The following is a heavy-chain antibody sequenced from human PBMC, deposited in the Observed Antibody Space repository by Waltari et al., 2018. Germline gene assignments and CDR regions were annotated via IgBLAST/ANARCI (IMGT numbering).Heavy chain of an antibody. J-gene: IGHJ4*02. V-gene: IGHV3-23*01. CDR1: GFTFSNYS. CDR2: LSSTGATT. Sequence: EVQLLESGGGFLQPGGSLRLSCVASGFTFSNYSMNWVRQGPGKGLEWFALLSSTGATTYYADSVKARFTISRDNSKNTLYLEMHSLRVEDTAIYYCAKESDSTGYFDYWGQGTLVTVSS. CDR3: AKESDSTGYFDY. D-gene: IGHD3-22*01.